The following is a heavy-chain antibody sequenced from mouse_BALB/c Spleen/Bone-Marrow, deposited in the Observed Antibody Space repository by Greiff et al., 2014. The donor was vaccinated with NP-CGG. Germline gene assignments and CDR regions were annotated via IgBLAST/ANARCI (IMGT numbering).Heavy chain of an antibody. Sequence: EVKLMESGGGLVQPGGSLRLSCATSGFTFTDYYMSWVRQPPGKALEWLGFIRNKANGYTTEYSASVKGRFTISRDNSQSILYLQMNTLRAEDSATDYCARDYYGFFAYWGQGTLVTVSA. D-gene: IGHD1-2*01. CDR2: IRNKANGYTT. CDR1: GFTFTDYY. V-gene: IGHV7-3*02. CDR3: ARDYYGFFAY. J-gene: IGHJ3*01.